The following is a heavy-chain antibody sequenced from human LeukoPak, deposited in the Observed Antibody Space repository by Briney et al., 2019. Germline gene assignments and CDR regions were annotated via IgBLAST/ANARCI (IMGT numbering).Heavy chain of an antibody. J-gene: IGHJ3*02. Sequence: GGSLRLSCAASGFTFSSYGMHWVRQAPGKGLEWVAVISYDGSNKYYADSVKGRFTISRDNSKNTLYLQMNSLRAEDTAVYYCAKDMMGDYVWGSYRYTTGAFDIWGQGTMVTVSS. CDR1: GFTFSSYG. CDR3: AKDMMGDYVWGSYRYTTGAFDI. D-gene: IGHD3-16*02. V-gene: IGHV3-30*18. CDR2: ISYDGSNK.